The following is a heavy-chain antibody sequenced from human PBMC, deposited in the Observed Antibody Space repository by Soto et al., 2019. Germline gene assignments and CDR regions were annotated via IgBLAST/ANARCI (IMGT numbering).Heavy chain of an antibody. D-gene: IGHD2-2*01. Sequence: ASVKVSCKASGGTFTNYAFSWVRQAPGQGLEWMGGIIPVLGTPDYAQKFQGRVTITADESTRTASMELSSMRSDDTAVYYCARERSVGYCITTTCQKPFSSYATDVWGQGTTVTVYS. CDR3: ARERSVGYCITTTCQKPFSSYATDV. CDR2: IIPVLGTP. V-gene: IGHV1-69*13. J-gene: IGHJ6*02. CDR1: GGTFTNYA.